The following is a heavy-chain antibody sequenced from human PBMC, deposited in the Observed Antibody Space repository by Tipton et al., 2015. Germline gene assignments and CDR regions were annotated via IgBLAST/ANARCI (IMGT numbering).Heavy chain of an antibody. D-gene: IGHD3-16*01. CDR1: GYSFTSYW. V-gene: IGHV5-51*01. J-gene: IGHJ4*02. CDR2: IYPGDSDT. CDR3: ARRGDLDY. Sequence: LRLSCKGSGYSFTSYWIAWVRQMPGKGLEWMGIIYPGDSDTRYSPSFQGQVTISADKSITTAYLQWSSLKASDTAIYYCARRGDLDYWGQGTLVTVSS.